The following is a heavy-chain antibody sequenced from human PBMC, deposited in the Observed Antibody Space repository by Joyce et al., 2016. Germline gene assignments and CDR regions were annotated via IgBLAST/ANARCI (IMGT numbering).Heavy chain of an antibody. CDR3: ARDALRKVQGLPYFMDV. V-gene: IGHV3-48*01. CDR1: GFIFSTNG. Sequence: EAQVVESGGGLVQPGGSLRLSCATSGFIFSTNGMNWVRQAPGKGLEWVSYISSSSDTTYYADSVKGRFTISRDNAKNSLYLQMNSLRAEDTAVYYCARDALRKVQGLPYFMDVWGKGTTVSVSS. CDR2: ISSSSDTT. D-gene: IGHD3-10*01. J-gene: IGHJ6*03.